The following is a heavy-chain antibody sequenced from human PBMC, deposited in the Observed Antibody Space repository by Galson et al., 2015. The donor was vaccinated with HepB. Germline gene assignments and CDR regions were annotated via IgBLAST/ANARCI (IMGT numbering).Heavy chain of an antibody. D-gene: IGHD2-2*02. CDR2: IKQDGSEK. V-gene: IGHV3-7*01. CDR1: GFTFSSYW. CDR3: ARGYCSSTSCYTPYYFDY. J-gene: IGHJ4*02. Sequence: SLRLSCAASGFTFSSYWMSWVRQAPGKGLEWVANIKQDGSEKYYVDSVKGRFTISRDNAKNSLYLQMNSLRAEDTAVYYCARGYCSSTSCYTPYYFDYWGQGTLVTVSS.